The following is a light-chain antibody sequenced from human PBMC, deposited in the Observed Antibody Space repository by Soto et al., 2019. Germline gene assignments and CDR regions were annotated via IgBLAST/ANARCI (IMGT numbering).Light chain of an antibody. J-gene: IGKJ1*01. CDR3: QQYGNSPVT. Sequence: EIVLTQSPGTLSLSPGERATLLCRASQSVSNSLAWYQQKPGQAPRLIIYGASSRATGIPDRFSGSGSGSDFTLTISRLEPEDVAVYYCQQYGNSPVTFGQGTKVEIK. CDR1: QSVSNS. V-gene: IGKV3-20*01. CDR2: GAS.